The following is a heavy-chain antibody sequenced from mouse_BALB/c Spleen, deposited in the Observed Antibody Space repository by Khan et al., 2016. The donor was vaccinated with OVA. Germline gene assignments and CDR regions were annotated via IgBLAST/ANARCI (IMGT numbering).Heavy chain of an antibody. D-gene: IGHD3-3*01. J-gene: IGHJ3*01. CDR3: ARGRAY. Sequence: EVQLQESGPGLVKPSQSLSLTCTVTGYSITSDYAWNWIRQFPENKLEWMGYINYSGSTSYTPSLKSRISITRDTSKNLFFLPLNSVTTEDTATYYGARGRAYWGQGTLVTVSA. CDR1: GYSITSDYA. V-gene: IGHV3-2*02. CDR2: INYSGST.